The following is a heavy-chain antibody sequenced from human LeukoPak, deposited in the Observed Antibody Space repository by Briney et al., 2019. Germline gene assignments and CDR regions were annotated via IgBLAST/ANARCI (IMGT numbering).Heavy chain of an antibody. D-gene: IGHD3-10*01. CDR1: GFTFSSYW. V-gene: IGHV3-7*03. J-gene: IGHJ4*02. CDR2: IKQDGREK. CDR3: ARVQRSFDY. Sequence: VVSVRLSCAASGFTFSSYWMSWVRQAPGQGLEGVANIKQDGREKYYVDSVKGRVTISRDNAKNSLYLHMNSLRAEDTALYYCARVQRSFDYWGQGTLVTVSS.